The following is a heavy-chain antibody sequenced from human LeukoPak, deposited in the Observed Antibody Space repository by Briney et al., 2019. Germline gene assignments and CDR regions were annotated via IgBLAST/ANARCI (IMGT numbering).Heavy chain of an antibody. CDR1: GFTFSSYA. CDR3: AKHGEAYGDSKTDY. CDR2: ISGSGGST. V-gene: IGHV3-23*01. D-gene: IGHD4-17*01. J-gene: IGHJ4*02. Sequence: GGSLRLSCAASGFTFSSYAMSWVCQAPGKGLEWVSVISGSGGSTYYPDSVKGRFTISRDNSKNTLYMQMNSLRAEDTAVYYCAKHGEAYGDSKTDYWGQGTQVTVSS.